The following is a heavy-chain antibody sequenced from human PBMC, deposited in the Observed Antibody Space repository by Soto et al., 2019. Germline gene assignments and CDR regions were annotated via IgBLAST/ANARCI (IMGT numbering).Heavy chain of an antibody. J-gene: IGHJ6*02. CDR3: TRDFKYGSLYYYYGMDV. CDR2: IRSKAYGGTT. Sequence: GESLKISCTASGFTFGDYAMSWFRQAPGKGLEWVGFIRSKAYGGTTEYAASVKGRFTISRDDSKSIAYLQMNSLKTEDTAVYYCTRDFKYGSLYYYYGMDVWGQGTTVTVSS. CDR1: GFTFGDYA. V-gene: IGHV3-49*03. D-gene: IGHD3-10*01.